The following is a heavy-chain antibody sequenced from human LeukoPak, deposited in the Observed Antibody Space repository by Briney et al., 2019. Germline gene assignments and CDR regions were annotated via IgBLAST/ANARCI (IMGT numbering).Heavy chain of an antibody. Sequence: GGSLRLSCAASGFTFSSYAMSWVRQAPGKGLQWVSGISGSGGSTYYADSVKGRFTISRDNSKNTLSLQMNSLRAEDTAVYYCAKDRYDILTGYSEAYFDYWGQGTLVTVSS. CDR1: GFTFSSYA. V-gene: IGHV3-23*01. J-gene: IGHJ4*02. CDR3: AKDRYDILTGYSEAYFDY. CDR2: ISGSGGST. D-gene: IGHD3-9*01.